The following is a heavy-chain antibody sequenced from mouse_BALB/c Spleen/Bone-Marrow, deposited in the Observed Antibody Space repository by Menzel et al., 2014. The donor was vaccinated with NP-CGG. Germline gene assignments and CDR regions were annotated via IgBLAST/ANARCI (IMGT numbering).Heavy chain of an antibody. CDR1: GYVFSTYW. CDR3: ARGGISVDY. J-gene: IGHJ2*01. CDR2: IYPGDGDT. Sequence: VKVVESGAELVRPGSSVKISCKSPGYVFSTYWINWVKQRPGQGLEWIGQIYPGDGDTDFNGKFKDKATLTADESSNTAYMQLSSLTSEDSAVYFCARGGISVDYWGQGTTLTVSS. V-gene: IGHV1-80*01.